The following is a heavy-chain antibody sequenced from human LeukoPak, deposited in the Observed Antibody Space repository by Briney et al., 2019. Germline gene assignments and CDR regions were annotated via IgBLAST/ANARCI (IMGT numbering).Heavy chain of an antibody. CDR1: GFTFSSYE. D-gene: IGHD4-17*01. CDR3: ARVPATVEAIDY. CDR2: INSDGSST. V-gene: IGHV3-74*01. Sequence: GGSLRLSCAASGFTFSSYEMNWVRQAPGKGLVWVSRINSDGSSTSYADSVKGRFTISRDNAKNTLYLQMNSLRAEDTAVYYCARVPATVEAIDYWGQGTLVTVSS. J-gene: IGHJ4*02.